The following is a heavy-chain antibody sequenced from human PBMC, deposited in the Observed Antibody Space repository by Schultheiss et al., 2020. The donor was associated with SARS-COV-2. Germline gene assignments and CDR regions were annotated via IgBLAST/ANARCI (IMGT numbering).Heavy chain of an antibody. J-gene: IGHJ5*02. CDR2: IYYSGST. Sequence: SETLSLTCTVSGGSISSSSYYWGWIRQPPGKGLEWIGSIYYSGSTYYNPSLKSRVTISVDKSKNQFSLKLSSVTAADTAVYYCAQYTTGGGPEGNWFDPWGQGTLVTVSS. D-gene: IGHD1-1*01. CDR1: GGSISSSSYY. V-gene: IGHV4-39*07. CDR3: AQYTTGGGPEGNWFDP.